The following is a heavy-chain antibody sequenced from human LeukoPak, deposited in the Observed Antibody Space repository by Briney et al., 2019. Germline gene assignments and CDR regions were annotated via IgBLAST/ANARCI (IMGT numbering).Heavy chain of an antibody. Sequence: GRSLRLSCAASGFTFSSYAMHWVRQAPGKGLEWVAVISYDGSNKYYGDSVKGRFTISRDNSKNTLYLQMNSLRAEDTAVYYCAKDAGGYSSGKGDGFDIWGQGTKVTVSS. CDR3: AKDAGGYSSGKGDGFDI. CDR2: ISYDGSNK. D-gene: IGHD6-19*01. J-gene: IGHJ3*02. CDR1: GFTFSSYA. V-gene: IGHV3-30-3*01.